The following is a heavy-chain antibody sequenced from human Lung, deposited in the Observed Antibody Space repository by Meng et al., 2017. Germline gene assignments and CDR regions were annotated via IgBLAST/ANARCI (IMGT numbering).Heavy chain of an antibody. CDR1: GYTFPDYW. V-gene: IGHV1-2*06. J-gene: IGHJ4*02. Sequence: VQPVQVGAEVKKPGASVKVSCKASGYTFPDYWLHWVRRAPGQGLEWMGRINPKSGDTHYAQRFQGRVTMTGDTSISTAYMELSGLRSDDTAMYYCARDEDISAAGKLFGDYWGQGTLVTVSS. CDR2: INPKSGDT. D-gene: IGHD6-13*01. CDR3: ARDEDISAAGKLFGDY.